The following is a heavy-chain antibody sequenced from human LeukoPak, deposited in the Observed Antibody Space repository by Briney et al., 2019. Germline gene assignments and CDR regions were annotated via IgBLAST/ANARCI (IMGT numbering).Heavy chain of an antibody. CDR1: GFTFSSYS. D-gene: IGHD2-15*01. Sequence: PGGSLRLSCAASGFTFSSYSMNWVRQAPGKGLEWVSAISGSGGSTYYADSVKGRFTISRDNSKNTLYLQMNSLRAEDTAVYYCAKDCPSGGSCYSQWGQGILVTVSS. J-gene: IGHJ4*02. CDR3: AKDCPSGGSCYSQ. CDR2: ISGSGGST. V-gene: IGHV3-23*01.